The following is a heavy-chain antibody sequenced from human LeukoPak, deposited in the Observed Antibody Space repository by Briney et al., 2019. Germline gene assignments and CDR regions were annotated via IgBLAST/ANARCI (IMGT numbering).Heavy chain of an antibody. D-gene: IGHD1-14*01. CDR3: ARGGRENQGAFDI. V-gene: IGHV1-69*05. Sequence: SSVKVSCKASGGTFSSYAISWVRQAPGQGLEWMGGIIPIFGTANYAQKFQGRVTITTDESTSTVYMELSSLRSEDTAVYYCARGGRENQGAFDIWGQGTMVTVSS. CDR2: IIPIFGTA. CDR1: GGTFSSYA. J-gene: IGHJ3*02.